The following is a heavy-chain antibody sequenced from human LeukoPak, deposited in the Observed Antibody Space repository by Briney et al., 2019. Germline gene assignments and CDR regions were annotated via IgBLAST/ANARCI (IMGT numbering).Heavy chain of an antibody. V-gene: IGHV1-69*13. J-gene: IGHJ4*02. CDR1: GGTFSSYA. D-gene: IGHD2-2*01. CDR3: AREMGLGYCSSTSCHTYYFDY. Sequence: GASVKVSCKASGGTFSSYAISWVRQAPGQGLEWMGGIIPIFGTANYAQKFQGRVTITADESTGTAYMELSSLRSEDTAVYYCAREMGLGYCSSTSCHTYYFDYWGQGTLVTVSS. CDR2: IIPIFGTA.